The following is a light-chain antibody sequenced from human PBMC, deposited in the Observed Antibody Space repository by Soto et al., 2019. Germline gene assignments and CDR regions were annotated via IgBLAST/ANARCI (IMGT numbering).Light chain of an antibody. CDR2: DVS. Sequence: QSVLTQPPSASGSPGQSVTISCTGTSSDVGGYNYVSWYQQHPGKAPQLMIYDVSNRPSGVSNRFSGSKSGNTASLTISGLQPADDADYYCSSFTSSSTYVFGTGSKVTVL. V-gene: IGLV2-14*01. J-gene: IGLJ1*01. CDR1: SSDVGGYNY. CDR3: SSFTSSSTYV.